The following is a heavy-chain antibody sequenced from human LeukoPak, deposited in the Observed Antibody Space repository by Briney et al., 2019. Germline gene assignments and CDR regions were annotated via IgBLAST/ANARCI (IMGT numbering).Heavy chain of an antibody. CDR1: GFTFSYYG. J-gene: IGHJ4*02. CDR3: ARVRDRYYYFDY. CDR2: IYSGGST. Sequence: GGSLRLSCAASGFTFSYYGMHWVRQAPGKGLEWVSVIYSGGSTYYADSVKGRFTISRDNSKNTLYLQMNSLRAEDTAAYYCARVRDRYYYFDYWGQGTLVTVSS. D-gene: IGHD1-1*01. V-gene: IGHV3-53*01.